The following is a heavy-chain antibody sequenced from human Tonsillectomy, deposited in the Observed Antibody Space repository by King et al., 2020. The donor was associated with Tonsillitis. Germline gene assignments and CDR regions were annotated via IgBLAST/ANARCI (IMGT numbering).Heavy chain of an antibody. Sequence: VQLVQSGAEVKKPGASVKVSCKASGYSFTSYEINWVRQAAGQGLEWMGWMIPNSGNTHYAQKFQGRVNMTRDTSISTVYMELSSLRSEYTAMYYCARGFNYGGNLPFDYWGQGTLVTVSS. V-gene: IGHV1-8*01. CDR2: MIPNSGNT. CDR3: ARGFNYGGNLPFDY. D-gene: IGHD4-23*01. CDR1: GYSFTSYE. J-gene: IGHJ4*02.